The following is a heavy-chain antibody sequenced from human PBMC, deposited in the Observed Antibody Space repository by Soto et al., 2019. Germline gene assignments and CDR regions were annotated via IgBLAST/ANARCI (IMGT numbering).Heavy chain of an antibody. CDR1: GFTVSNNY. Sequence: EVQLVESGGGLIQPGGSLRLSCAVSGFTVSNNYMSWVRQAPGKGLEGVSVIYSGGYTAYGDSVKGRFTISRDNSKNTLIFQRKTLGPPRLAVFFRSTHPGGGGYWGQGTLVTVSS. D-gene: IGHD3-10*01. V-gene: IGHV3-53*01. J-gene: IGHJ4*02. CDR3: STHPGGGGY. CDR2: IYSGGYT.